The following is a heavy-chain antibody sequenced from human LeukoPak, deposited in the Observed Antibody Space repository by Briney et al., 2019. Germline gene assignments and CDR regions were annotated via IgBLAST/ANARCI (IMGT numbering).Heavy chain of an antibody. D-gene: IGHD3-10*01. Sequence: ASVKVSWRASGYTFTGYYMHWVLQAPGQGLEWMGWINPNSGCTNYAQKFQGRVTITRDTSISTAYMELSRLRSDAAAVYYCARDSGYGSGSYYPKIEYYFDYWGQGTLVTVSS. CDR3: ARDSGYGSGSYYPKIEYYFDY. CDR1: GYTFTGYY. V-gene: IGHV1-2*02. CDR2: INPNSGCT. J-gene: IGHJ4*02.